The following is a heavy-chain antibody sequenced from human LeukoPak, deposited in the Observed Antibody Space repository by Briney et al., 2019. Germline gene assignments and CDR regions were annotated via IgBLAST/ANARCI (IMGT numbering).Heavy chain of an antibody. CDR3: ARDNGGYGMDV. J-gene: IGHJ6*02. Sequence: PGRSLRLSCAASGFTFSSYAMHWVRQAPGKGLEWVAVISYDGSNKYYADSVKGRFTISRDNSKNTLYLQMNSLRAEDTAVYYCARDNGGYGMDVWGQGTTVTVSS. CDR2: ISYDGSNK. D-gene: IGHD7-27*01. V-gene: IGHV3-30-3*01. CDR1: GFTFSSYA.